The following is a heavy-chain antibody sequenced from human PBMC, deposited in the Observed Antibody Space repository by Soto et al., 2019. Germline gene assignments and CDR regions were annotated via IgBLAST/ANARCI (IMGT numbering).Heavy chain of an antibody. Sequence: QVQLVESGGGLVKPGGSLRLSCAASGFTLSDYYMSWIRQAPGKGLEWVSDISSSSTYTNYADSVKGRFTISRDNAKKSLYLQMNSLRAEDTAVYYCAREDVDTTMVYFVYWGQGTLVTVSS. CDR2: ISSSSTYT. J-gene: IGHJ4*02. V-gene: IGHV3-11*06. CDR3: AREDVDTTMVYFVY. CDR1: GFTLSDYY. D-gene: IGHD5-18*01.